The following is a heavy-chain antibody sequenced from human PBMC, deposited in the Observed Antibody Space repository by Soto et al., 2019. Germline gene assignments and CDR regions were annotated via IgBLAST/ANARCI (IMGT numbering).Heavy chain of an antibody. CDR2: IRQDGSDK. V-gene: IGHV3-7*05. J-gene: IGHJ4*02. CDR1: GFTFSSYW. Sequence: EVQLVESGGGLVQPGGSLRLSCAASGFTFSSYWMSWVRQAPGKGLEWVANIRQDGSDKYYVDSVKGRFTISRDNSKNSLYLQMNSLRAEDTAIYYCASPQQWLAQRGDFDYWGQGPLVTVSS. D-gene: IGHD6-19*01. CDR3: ASPQQWLAQRGDFDY.